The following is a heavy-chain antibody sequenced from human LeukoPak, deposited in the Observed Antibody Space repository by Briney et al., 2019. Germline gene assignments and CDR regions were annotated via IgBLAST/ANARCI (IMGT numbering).Heavy chain of an antibody. CDR1: GFTFSSYV. CDR2: ISGSGGST. J-gene: IGHJ3*02. V-gene: IGHV3-23*01. CDR3: ALGLRYCSSTSCYPYAFDI. Sequence: GGSLRLSCAASGFTFSSYVMSWVRQAPGKGLEWVSTISGSGGSTYYADSVKGRFTISRDNSKNTLYLQVNSLRAEDTAVYYCALGLRYCSSTSCYPYAFDIWGQGTVVTVSS. D-gene: IGHD2-2*01.